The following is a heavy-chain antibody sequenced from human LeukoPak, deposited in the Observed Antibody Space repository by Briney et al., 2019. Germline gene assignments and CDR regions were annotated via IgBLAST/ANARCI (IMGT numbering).Heavy chain of an antibody. CDR2: IIPILGIA. J-gene: IGHJ4*02. CDR3: AGSIAAAGKTVAGTRY. Sequence: SVKVSCKASGGTFSSYAISWVRQAPGQGLEWMGRIIPILGIANYAQKFQGRVTITADKSTSTAYMELSSLRSEDTAVYYCAGSIAAAGKTVAGTRYWGQGTLVTVSS. D-gene: IGHD6-13*01. V-gene: IGHV1-69*04. CDR1: GGTFSSYA.